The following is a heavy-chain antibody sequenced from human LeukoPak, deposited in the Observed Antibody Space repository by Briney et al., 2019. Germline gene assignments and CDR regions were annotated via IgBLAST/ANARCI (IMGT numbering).Heavy chain of an antibody. J-gene: IGHJ4*02. V-gene: IGHV4-59*01. CDR3: AIASRYGGIPLDY. D-gene: IGHD2-15*01. CDR1: GGSISSYY. Sequence: SETLSLTCTVSGGSISSYYWSWIRQPPGKGLEWIGYIYYSGSTNYNPSLKSRVTTSVDTSKNQFSLKLSSVTAADTAVYYCAIASRYGGIPLDYWGQGTLVTVSS. CDR2: IYYSGST.